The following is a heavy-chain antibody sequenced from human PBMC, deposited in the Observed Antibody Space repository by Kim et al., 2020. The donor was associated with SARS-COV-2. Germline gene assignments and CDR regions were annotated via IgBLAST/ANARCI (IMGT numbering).Heavy chain of an antibody. D-gene: IGHD3-10*01. Sequence: DYADSVKGRFTISRDNGANSLYLQMNNLRPEDTAFYYCAKGGGSGTYSGDLWGQGTLVIVSS. CDR3: AKGGGSGTYSGDL. V-gene: IGHV3-9*01. J-gene: IGHJ4*02.